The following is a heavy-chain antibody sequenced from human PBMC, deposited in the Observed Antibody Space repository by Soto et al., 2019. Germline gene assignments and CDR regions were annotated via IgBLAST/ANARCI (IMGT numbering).Heavy chain of an antibody. J-gene: IGHJ4*02. V-gene: IGHV3-74*03. CDR2: IYSDGSGT. CDR1: GFTFSNFW. D-gene: IGHD5-18*01. Sequence: EVQLVESRGGLVQPGGSLRLSCAASGFTFSNFWMHWVRQAPGKGLVWVSRIYSDGSGTTYADSVKGRFTISRDNAKSTLYLQMNSLRAEDTAVYYCATLNSFGSDYWGRGTLVTVSS. CDR3: ATLNSFGSDY.